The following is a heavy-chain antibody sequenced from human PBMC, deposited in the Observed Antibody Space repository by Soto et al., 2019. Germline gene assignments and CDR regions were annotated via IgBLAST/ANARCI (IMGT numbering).Heavy chain of an antibody. CDR1: GYIFTSCA. V-gene: IGHV1-3*01. J-gene: IGHJ6*02. Sequence: GASVKGSCKASGYIFTSCAIHWGRQAPGRRFEWMGWINAGNGNTKYSQEFQGRVSITRGTSASTAYMELSSLRPEDTAGYYCARDPTIAVAGSYDYYGMDVWGQGTTVTVSS. CDR2: INAGNGNT. D-gene: IGHD6-19*01. CDR3: ARDPTIAVAGSYDYYGMDV.